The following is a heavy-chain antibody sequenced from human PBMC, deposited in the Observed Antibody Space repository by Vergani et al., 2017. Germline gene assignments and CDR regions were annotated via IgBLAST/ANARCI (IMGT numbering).Heavy chain of an antibody. J-gene: IGHJ5*02. CDR1: GYTFTSYG. V-gene: IGHV1-18*01. D-gene: IGHD3-10*01. Sequence: QVQLVQSGAEVKKPGASVKVSCKASGYTFTSYGISWVRQAPGQGLEWMGWISANNGNTNYAQKLQGRVTMTTDTSTSTTYMELRSLRSDDTAVYYCAGENMLLWFGELLGNWFDPWGQGTLVTVSS. CDR2: ISANNGNT. CDR3: AGENMLLWFGELLGNWFDP.